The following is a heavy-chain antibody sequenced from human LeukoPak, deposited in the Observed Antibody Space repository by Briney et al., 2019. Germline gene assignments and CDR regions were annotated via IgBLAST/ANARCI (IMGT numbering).Heavy chain of an antibody. Sequence: SHTHSLPCSICMHLVSRSSAAGNSIRQSPSGGLLWLGRRYYRSKWYSDCAVSVKSRKTITPDTSKNQFSLQLNSVTPEDTAVYFCARDGDDYGDYRAFDYWGQGTLVTVSS. D-gene: IGHD4-17*01. CDR1: MHLVSRSSAA. CDR3: ARDGDDYGDYRAFDY. CDR2: RYYRSKWYS. J-gene: IGHJ4*02. V-gene: IGHV6-1*01.